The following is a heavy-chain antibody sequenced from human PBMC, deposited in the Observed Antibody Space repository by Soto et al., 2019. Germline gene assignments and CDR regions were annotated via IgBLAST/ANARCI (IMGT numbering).Heavy chain of an antibody. CDR3: AKHTTFYYDRTGPGDYLDY. CDR1: GFTFSSNA. Sequence: GGSLRLSCAASGFTFSSNAMSWVRQAPGGGLEWVSGITGSGGITDYADSVEGRFTISRDNSRNTVYLQMTYVRVEDTAVYFCAKHTTFYYDRTGPGDYLDYSGQGTLVTVSS. D-gene: IGHD3-22*01. CDR2: ITGSGGIT. V-gene: IGHV3-23*01. J-gene: IGHJ4*02.